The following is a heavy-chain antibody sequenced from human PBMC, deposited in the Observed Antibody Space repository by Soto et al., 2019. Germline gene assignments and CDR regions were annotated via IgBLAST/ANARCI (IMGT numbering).Heavy chain of an antibody. D-gene: IGHD6-13*01. Sequence: SETLSLTCAVSGGSISSGGYSWSWIRQPPGKGLEWIGYIYHSGSTYYNPSLKSRVTMSVDNSKNQFSLKLNSVTAADTAVYYCARYNAASGTYYFDYWGQGTLVTVSS. CDR1: GGSISSGGYS. J-gene: IGHJ4*02. CDR2: IYHSGST. CDR3: ARYNAASGTYYFDY. V-gene: IGHV4-30-2*01.